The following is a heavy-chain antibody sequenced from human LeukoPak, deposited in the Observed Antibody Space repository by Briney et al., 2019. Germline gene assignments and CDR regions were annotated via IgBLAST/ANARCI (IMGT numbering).Heavy chain of an antibody. Sequence: SETLSLTCTVSGGSISSYYWSWIRQPAGKGLEWIGRIYTSGSTNYNPSLKSRVTMSVDTSKNQFSLKLSSVTAADTAVYYCAAVDTVADDSYYIDFWGQGTLDTVSS. CDR1: GGSISSYY. J-gene: IGHJ4*02. CDR2: IYTSGST. V-gene: IGHV4-4*07. D-gene: IGHD5-18*01. CDR3: AAVDTVADDSYYIDF.